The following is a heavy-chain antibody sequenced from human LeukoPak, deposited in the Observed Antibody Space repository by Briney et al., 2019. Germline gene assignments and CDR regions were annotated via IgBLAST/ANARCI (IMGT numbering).Heavy chain of an antibody. CDR2: IIPGNGNT. CDR1: GYTFTSYT. J-gene: IGHJ4*02. CDR3: ARMDTDTLDY. D-gene: IGHD5-18*01. V-gene: IGHV1-3*01. Sequence: ASVKVSCKASGYTFTSYTMHWVRQAPGQRLEWMGWIIPGNGNTKYSQKFQGRVTITRDTSASTAYMELSSLRSEDTAVYYCARMDTDTLDYWGQGTLVTVSS.